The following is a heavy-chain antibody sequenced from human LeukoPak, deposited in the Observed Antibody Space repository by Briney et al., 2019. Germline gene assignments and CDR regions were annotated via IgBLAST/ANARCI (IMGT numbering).Heavy chain of an antibody. J-gene: IGHJ4*02. D-gene: IGHD3-22*01. CDR3: ARVRLSYYDSRGYYPNAYFDY. Sequence: SETLSLTCAVYGGSFSGYYWSWIRQPPGKGLEWIEEINHSGSTNYNPSLKSRVTISVDTSKNQFYLKLSSVTAADTAVYYCARVRLSYYDSRGYYPNAYFDYWGQGTLVTVSS. V-gene: IGHV4-34*01. CDR2: INHSGST. CDR1: GGSFSGYY.